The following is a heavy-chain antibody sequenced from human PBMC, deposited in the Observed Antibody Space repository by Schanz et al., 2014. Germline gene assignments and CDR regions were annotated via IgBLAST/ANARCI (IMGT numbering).Heavy chain of an antibody. Sequence: EVQLVESGGGLVQPGGSLRLSCAASGFTFSTYWMSWVRQAPGKGLEWVAIITYDGSNTYHADSVKGRFTISRDSAKNSLYLQLNSLRAEDTAVYYCARDKGGYYPFDYWGQGTLVTVSS. CDR2: ITYDGSNT. CDR1: GFTFSTYW. CDR3: ARDKGGYYPFDY. D-gene: IGHD3-3*01. V-gene: IGHV3-7*03. J-gene: IGHJ4*02.